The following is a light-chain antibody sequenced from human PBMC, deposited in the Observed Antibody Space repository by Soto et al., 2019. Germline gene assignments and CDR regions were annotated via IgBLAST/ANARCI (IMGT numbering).Light chain of an antibody. J-gene: IGKJ2*01. V-gene: IGKV3-15*01. CDR2: AAS. CDR3: QQYNRWPFP. CDR1: QPASSH. Sequence: EIVMTQSPATLSVSPGEGATLSCRANQPASSHLAWYQHKPGQAPRLLIHAASTRAPGVPVRFSGSGSGTEFTLTISSLQSEDFAVYYCQQYNRWPFPFGQGTKLEIK.